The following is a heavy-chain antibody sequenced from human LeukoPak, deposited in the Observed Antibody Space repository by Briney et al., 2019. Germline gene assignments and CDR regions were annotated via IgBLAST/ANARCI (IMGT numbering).Heavy chain of an antibody. CDR1: GGSISSYY. J-gene: IGHJ3*02. V-gene: IGHV4-59*01. D-gene: IGHD5-24*01. Sequence: SETLSLTCTVSGGSISSYYWSWIRQPPGKGLEWIGYIYYSGSTNYNPSLKSRVTISVDTSKNQFSLKLSSVTAADTAVYDCAREITGAFDIWGQGTMVTVSS. CDR3: AREITGAFDI. CDR2: IYYSGST.